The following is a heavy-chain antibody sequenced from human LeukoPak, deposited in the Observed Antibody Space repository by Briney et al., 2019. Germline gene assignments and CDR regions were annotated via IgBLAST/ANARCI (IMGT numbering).Heavy chain of an antibody. D-gene: IGHD6-13*01. V-gene: IGHV3-48*01. J-gene: IGHJ4*02. Sequence: GGSLRLSCAASGFSFSGYWMNWVRQAPGKGLEWVSYISSSGSTIYYADSVKGRFTISRDNSKNTLYLQMNSLGAEDTAVYYCARAIKSSHLWGQGTLVTVSS. CDR2: ISSSGSTI. CDR3: ARAIKSSHL. CDR1: GFSFSGYW.